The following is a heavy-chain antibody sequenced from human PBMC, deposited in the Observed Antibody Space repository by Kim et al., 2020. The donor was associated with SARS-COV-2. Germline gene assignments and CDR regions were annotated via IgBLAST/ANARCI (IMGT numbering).Heavy chain of an antibody. J-gene: IGHJ5*02. D-gene: IGHD2-2*02. V-gene: IGHV3-15*01. CDR3: TTDHGGRGYQLLYKFGSEWFDP. CDR1: GFTFSNAW. Sequence: GGSLRLSCAASGFTFSNAWMSWVRQAPGKGLEWVGRIKSKTDGGTTDYAAPVKGRFTISRDDSKNTLYLQMNSLKTEDTAVYYCTTDHGGRGYQLLYKFGSEWFDPWGQGTLVTVSS. CDR2: IKSKTDGGTT.